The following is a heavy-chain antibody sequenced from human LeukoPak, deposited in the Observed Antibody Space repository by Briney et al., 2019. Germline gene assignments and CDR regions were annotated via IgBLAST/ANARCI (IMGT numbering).Heavy chain of an antibody. CDR3: GRWGVDSSGWPFDY. CDR1: GFTFSSYW. V-gene: IGHV3-7*01. J-gene: IGHJ4*02. D-gene: IGHD6-19*01. CDR2: IKQDGSEK. Sequence: GGSLRLSCAASGFTFSSYWMSWVRQAPGKGLEWVANIKQDGSEKYYVDSVKGRFTISRDTAKNSLYLQMNSLRAADTAVYYCGRWGVDSSGWPFDYWGQGTLVTVSS.